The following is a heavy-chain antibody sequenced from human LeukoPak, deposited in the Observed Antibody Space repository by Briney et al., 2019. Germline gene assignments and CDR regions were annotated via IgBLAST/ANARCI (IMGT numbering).Heavy chain of an antibody. Sequence: SGPTLVNPTQTLTLTCSLSGFSLTTSGVGVGWIRQPPGKALEWLGMIYWDDDKRYSPSLRSRLTFTKDTSAKQVVLTMTNMDPADTATYYCIHAYPRVSWFDPWGQGILVTVSS. J-gene: IGHJ5*02. D-gene: IGHD2-2*02. CDR3: IHAYPRVSWFDP. CDR2: IYWDDDK. CDR1: GFSLTTSGVG. V-gene: IGHV2-5*02.